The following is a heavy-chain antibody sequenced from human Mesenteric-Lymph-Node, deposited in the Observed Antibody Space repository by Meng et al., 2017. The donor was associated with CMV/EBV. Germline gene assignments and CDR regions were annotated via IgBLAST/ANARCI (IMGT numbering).Heavy chain of an antibody. V-gene: IGHV3-23*01. CDR1: GFTFDNYA. Sequence: GGSLRLSCAASGFTFDNYAMTWVRQAPGKVLEWVSAISGSGGSSYSADSVKGRFTISRDNSKNTLYLQMNSLRAEDTAVYYCAKLADGRGYCGSTSCQADYWGQGTLVTVSS. CDR2: ISGSGGSS. J-gene: IGHJ4*02. CDR3: AKLADGRGYCGSTSCQADY. D-gene: IGHD2-2*01.